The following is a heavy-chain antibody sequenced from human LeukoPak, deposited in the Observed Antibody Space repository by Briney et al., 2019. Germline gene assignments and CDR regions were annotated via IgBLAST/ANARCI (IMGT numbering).Heavy chain of an antibody. D-gene: IGHD4-23*01. V-gene: IGHV3-30-3*01. J-gene: IGHJ4*02. CDR2: ISYDGSNK. CDR3: ARDSDYGGNPY. Sequence: AGGSLRLSCAASGFTFSSYAMHWVRQAPGKGLEWVTVISYDGSNKYYADSVKGRFTISRDNSKNTLYLQMNSLRAEDTAVYYCARDSDYGGNPYWGQGTLVTVSS. CDR1: GFTFSSYA.